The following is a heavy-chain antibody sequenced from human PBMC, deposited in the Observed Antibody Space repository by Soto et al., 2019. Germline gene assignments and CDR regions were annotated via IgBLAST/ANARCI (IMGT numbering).Heavy chain of an antibody. Sequence: EVQLVESGGGLVQPGGSLRISCAASGFTFSSYSMNWVRQAPGKGLEWVSYISSTSSTIYFADSVKGRFTISRDNAKNSLYLQMNSLRDEDTAVYYCARESSSYNWFDPWGQGTLVTVSS. CDR1: GFTFSSYS. D-gene: IGHD6-13*01. CDR3: ARESSSYNWFDP. J-gene: IGHJ5*02. V-gene: IGHV3-48*02. CDR2: ISSTSSTI.